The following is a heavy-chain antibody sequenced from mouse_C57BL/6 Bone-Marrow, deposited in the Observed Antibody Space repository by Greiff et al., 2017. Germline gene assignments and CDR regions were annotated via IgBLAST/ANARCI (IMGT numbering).Heavy chain of an antibody. J-gene: IGHJ2*01. CDR3: ASSSMVTTEYYFDY. D-gene: IGHD2-2*01. V-gene: IGHV1-58*01. CDR2: IYIGNGYT. CDR1: GYPFTSYG. Sequence: VQLQQSGAELVRPGSSVKMSCKTSGYPFTSYGINWVKQRPGQGLEWIGYIYIGNGYTEYNEKFKGKATLTSDTSSSTAYMQLSSLTSEDSAIYIGASSSMVTTEYYFDYWGQGTTLTVSS.